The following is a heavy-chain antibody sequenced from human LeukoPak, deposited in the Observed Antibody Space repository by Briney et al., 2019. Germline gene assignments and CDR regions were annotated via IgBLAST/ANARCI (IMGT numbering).Heavy chain of an antibody. V-gene: IGHV4-34*01. J-gene: IGHJ4*02. CDR1: GGSFSGYY. CDR2: INHSGST. CDR3: ARVRRYYYDSSGYYYALGGGLNAYYFDY. D-gene: IGHD3-22*01. Sequence: SETLSLTCAVYGGSFSGYYWSWIRQPPGKGLEWIGEINHSGSTNYNPSLKSRVTISVDTSENQFSLKLSSVTAADTAVYYCARVRRYYYDSSGYYYALGGGLNAYYFDYWGQGTLVTVSS.